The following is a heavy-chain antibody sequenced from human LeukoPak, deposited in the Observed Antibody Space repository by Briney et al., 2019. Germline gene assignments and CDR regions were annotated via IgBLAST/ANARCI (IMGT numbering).Heavy chain of an antibody. V-gene: IGHV3-30*04. J-gene: IGHJ6*03. CDR3: ARGIGWGGGRCPISHCYYHYYMDV. D-gene: IGHD2-15*01. CDR2: ISYGGSNK. CDR1: GFTFSTYA. Sequence: GGSLRLSCAASGFTFSTYAMHWVRQAPGKGLEWVAVISYGGSNKYYADSVKGRFTISRDNTKNTLYLQMNSLRAEDTAVYYCARGIGWGGGRCPISHCYYHYYMDVWGKGTTVTVSS.